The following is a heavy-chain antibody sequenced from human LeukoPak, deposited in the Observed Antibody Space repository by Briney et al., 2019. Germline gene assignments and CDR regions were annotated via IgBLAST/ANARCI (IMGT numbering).Heavy chain of an antibody. D-gene: IGHD2-21*02. V-gene: IGHV4-31*11. CDR1: GGSFSGYY. J-gene: IGHJ1*01. CDR3: ARVRLEAYCGGDCPEYFQH. Sequence: SETLSLTCAVYGGSFSGYYWSWIRQHPGKGLEWIGYIYYSGSTYYNPSLKSRVTISVDTSKNQFSLKLSSVTAADTAVYYCARVRLEAYCGGDCPEYFQHWGQGTLVTVSS. CDR2: IYYSGST.